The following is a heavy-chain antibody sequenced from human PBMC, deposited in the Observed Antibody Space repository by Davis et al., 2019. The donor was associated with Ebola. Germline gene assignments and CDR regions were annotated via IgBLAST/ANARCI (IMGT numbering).Heavy chain of an antibody. D-gene: IGHD6-13*01. CDR1: GGSVSSGSYY. CDR3: ARQWQELVYFDY. Sequence: SETLSLTCTVSGGSVSSGSYYWSWIRQSPGKGLEWIGYVYYSGSTNYNPSLKSRVTISVDTSKNQFSLTLRSVTAADTAVYYCARQWQELVYFDYWGPGTLVTVSS. V-gene: IGHV4-61*01. CDR2: VYYSGST. J-gene: IGHJ4*02.